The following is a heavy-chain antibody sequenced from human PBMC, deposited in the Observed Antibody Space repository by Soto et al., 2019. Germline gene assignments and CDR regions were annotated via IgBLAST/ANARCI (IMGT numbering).Heavy chain of an antibody. V-gene: IGHV3-7*05. CDR2: IKKDESKK. D-gene: IGHD6-13*01. J-gene: IGHJ3*01. Sequence: EERLVESGGGLVQPGGSLRLSCAASGFTFSSYWMTWVRQAPGKGLEWVANIKKDESKKSYLDSVRGRFTISRDNAKNSLYLQMDSPTAEDTALYYCARDVSPGSSSWYFDAFDLWGQGTMVTVSS. CDR1: GFTFSSYW. CDR3: ARDVSPGSSSWYFDAFDL.